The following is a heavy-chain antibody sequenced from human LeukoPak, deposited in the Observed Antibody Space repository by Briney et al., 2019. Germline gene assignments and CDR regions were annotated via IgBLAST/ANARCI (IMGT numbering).Heavy chain of an antibody. Sequence: ASVKVCCKSSGCTFSSYAISWVRQAPGQGLEWMGGIIPIFGTANYAQKFQGRVTITTDESTSTAYMELSSLRSEDTAVYYCARGPHVPTVTTGAYYYYYYMDVWGKGTTVTVSS. V-gene: IGHV1-69*05. CDR3: ARGPHVPTVTTGAYYYYYYMDV. CDR2: IIPIFGTA. J-gene: IGHJ6*03. D-gene: IGHD4-11*01. CDR1: GCTFSSYA.